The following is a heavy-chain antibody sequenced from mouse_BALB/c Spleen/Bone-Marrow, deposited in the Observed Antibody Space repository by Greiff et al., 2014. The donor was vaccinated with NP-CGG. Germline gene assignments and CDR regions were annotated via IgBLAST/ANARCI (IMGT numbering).Heavy chain of an antibody. CDR2: IYPGDGDT. V-gene: IGHV1-87*01. J-gene: IGHJ2*01. D-gene: IGHD2-3*01. CDR1: GYTLTSYW. Sequence: QVQLKQSGAELARPGASVKLSCKASGYTLTSYWMRWVKQRPGQGLEWIGAIYPGDGDTRYTQKFKGKATLTADKSSSTAYMQLSSLASEDSAVYYCARWLLPFDYWGQGTTLTVSS. CDR3: ARWLLPFDY.